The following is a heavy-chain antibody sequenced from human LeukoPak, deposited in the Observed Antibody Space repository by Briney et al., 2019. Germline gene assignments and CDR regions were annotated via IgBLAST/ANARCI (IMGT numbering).Heavy chain of an antibody. CDR3: AREGGPTPYYYDSSGPISPAGY. V-gene: IGHV3-30-3*01. J-gene: IGHJ4*02. Sequence: PGGSLRLSCAASGFTFSSYAMHWVRQALGKGLEWVAVISYDGSNKYYADSVKGRFTISRDNSKNTLYLQMNSLRAEDTAVYYCAREGGPTPYYYDSSGPISPAGYWGQGTLVTVSS. CDR2: ISYDGSNK. D-gene: IGHD3-22*01. CDR1: GFTFSSYA.